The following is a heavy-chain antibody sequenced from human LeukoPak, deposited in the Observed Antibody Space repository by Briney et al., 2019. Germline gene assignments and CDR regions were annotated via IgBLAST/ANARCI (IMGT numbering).Heavy chain of an antibody. CDR3: ARDGSGWGFDY. V-gene: IGHV4-59*12. CDR2: IYYSGST. CDR1: GGSISSYY. Sequence: SETLSLTCTVSGGSISSYYWSWIRQPPGKGLEWIGYIYYSGSTNYNPSLKSRVTISVDKSKNQFSLKLSSVTAADTAVYYCARDGSGWGFDYWGQGTLVTVSS. D-gene: IGHD6-19*01. J-gene: IGHJ4*02.